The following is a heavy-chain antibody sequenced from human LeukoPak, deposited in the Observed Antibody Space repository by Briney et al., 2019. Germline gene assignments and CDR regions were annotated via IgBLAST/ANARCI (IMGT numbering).Heavy chain of an antibody. CDR1: RYTFTSYY. V-gene: IGHV1-46*01. J-gene: IGHJ4*02. CDR3: ARDLSTAVAAQGRGDY. Sequence: ASVKVSCKASRYTFTSYYMHWVRQAPGQGLEWMGIINPSGGSTSYAQKFQGRVTMTRDTSTSTVYMELSSLRSEDTAVYYCARDLSTAVAAQGRGDYWGQGTLVTVSS. D-gene: IGHD6-19*01. CDR2: INPSGGST.